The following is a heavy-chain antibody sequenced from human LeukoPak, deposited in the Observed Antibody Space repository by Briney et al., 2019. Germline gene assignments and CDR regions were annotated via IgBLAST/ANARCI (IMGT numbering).Heavy chain of an antibody. CDR1: GSTFSSTG. CDR2: ISAGGAST. D-gene: IGHD3-22*01. Sequence: GGSLRLSCAASGSTFSSTGMTWVRQAPGKGLEWVSSISAGGASTYYADSVKGRFTISRDNSRDTLYLQMNSLRAEDTAVYYCARMRLLSYYIDFWGKGTTVTVS. V-gene: IGHV3-23*01. J-gene: IGHJ6*03. CDR3: ARMRLLSYYIDF.